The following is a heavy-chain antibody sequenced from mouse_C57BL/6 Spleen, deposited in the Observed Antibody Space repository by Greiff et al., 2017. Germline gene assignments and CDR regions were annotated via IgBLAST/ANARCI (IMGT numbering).Heavy chain of an antibody. Sequence: QLQQPGAELVRPGSSVKLSCKASGYTFTSYWMHWVKQRPIQGLEWIGNIDPSDSETHYNQKFKDKATLTVDKSSSTAYMQLSSLTSEDSAVYYCARGYSNYGDAMDYWGQGTSVTVSS. CDR1: GYTFTSYW. V-gene: IGHV1-52*01. CDR2: IDPSDSET. CDR3: ARGYSNYGDAMDY. J-gene: IGHJ4*01. D-gene: IGHD2-5*01.